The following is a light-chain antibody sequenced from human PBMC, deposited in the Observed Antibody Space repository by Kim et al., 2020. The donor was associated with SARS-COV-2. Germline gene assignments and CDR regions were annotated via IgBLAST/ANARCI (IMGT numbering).Light chain of an antibody. Sequence: SASVGDRVIITCRAGQDIKTYLAWYQQKPGKAPKLLIHTASTLQSGVPSRFSGSGSGTDFTLTISSPQPEDSATYYCQQLHTLPYTFGQGTKLEI. CDR2: TAS. J-gene: IGKJ2*01. V-gene: IGKV1-9*01. CDR1: QDIKTY. CDR3: QQLHTLPYT.